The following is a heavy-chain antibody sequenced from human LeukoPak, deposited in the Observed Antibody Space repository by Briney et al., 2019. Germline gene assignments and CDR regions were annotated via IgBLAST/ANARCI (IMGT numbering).Heavy chain of an antibody. Sequence: PGGSLRLSCAASGFTFSSYGMHWVRQAPGKGLEWVAFIRYDGSNKYYADSVKGRFTISRDNSKNTLYLQMNSLRAEDTAVYYCAKDVREYSYGLFDYWGQGTLVTVSS. D-gene: IGHD5-18*01. J-gene: IGHJ4*02. CDR2: IRYDGSNK. CDR3: AKDVREYSYGLFDY. CDR1: GFTFSSYG. V-gene: IGHV3-30*02.